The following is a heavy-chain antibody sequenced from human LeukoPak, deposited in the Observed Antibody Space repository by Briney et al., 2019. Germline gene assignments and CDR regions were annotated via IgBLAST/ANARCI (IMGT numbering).Heavy chain of an antibody. Sequence: RASVKVSCKASGYTFTGYYMHWVRQAPGQGLEWMGIINPSGGSTSYAQKFQGRVTMTRDTSTSTVYMELSSLRSEDTAVYYCARWDAHYDILTGYSTGALAEYFQHWGQGTLVTVSS. CDR3: ARWDAHYDILTGYSTGALAEYFQH. CDR1: GYTFTGYY. D-gene: IGHD3-9*01. J-gene: IGHJ1*01. V-gene: IGHV1-46*01. CDR2: INPSGGST.